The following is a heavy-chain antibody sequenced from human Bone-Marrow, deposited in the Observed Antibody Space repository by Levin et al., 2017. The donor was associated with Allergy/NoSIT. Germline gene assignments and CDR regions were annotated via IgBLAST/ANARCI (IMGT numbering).Heavy chain of an antibody. V-gene: IGHV3-73*01. D-gene: IGHD4-17*01. J-gene: IGHJ3*01. CDR1: GFTFSGSA. Sequence: GESLKISCAASGFTFSGSAVHWVRQASGKGLEWVGRIRNKPNTYATEYAASVKGRFSISRDDSKNTAYLQMNSLKTEDTAVYYCARVYGDYGDAFDLWGQGTMVIVSS. CDR2: IRNKPNTYAT. CDR3: ARVYGDYGDAFDL.